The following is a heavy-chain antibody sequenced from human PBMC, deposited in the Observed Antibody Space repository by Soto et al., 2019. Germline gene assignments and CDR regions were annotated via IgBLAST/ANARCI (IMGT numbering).Heavy chain of an antibody. D-gene: IGHD1-26*01. CDR2: ISYDGSNK. Sequence: QVQLVESGGGVVQPGRSLRLSCAASGFTFSSYGMHWVRQAPGKGLEWVAVISYDGSNKYYADSVKGRFTISRDNSKNTLYLQMNSLRAEDTAVYYCATSNGGTYYYYYGMDVWGQATTVTVSS. V-gene: IGHV3-30*03. CDR1: GFTFSSYG. J-gene: IGHJ6*02. CDR3: ATSNGGTYYYYYGMDV.